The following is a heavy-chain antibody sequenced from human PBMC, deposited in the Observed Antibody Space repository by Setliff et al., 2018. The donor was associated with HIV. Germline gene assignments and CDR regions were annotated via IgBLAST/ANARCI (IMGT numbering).Heavy chain of an antibody. V-gene: IGHV4-59*11. J-gene: IGHJ4*02. D-gene: IGHD1-26*01. CDR3: ARFGGTYSSNYFDF. CDR1: GGSISGHY. CDR2: IFYSGST. Sequence: PSETLSLTCTVSGGSISGHYWSWIRQPPGKGLEWIGNIFYSGSTNNNPSLKSRVSISVDTSKNQFSLKLRSVTAADTAVYYCARFGGTYSSNYFDFWGQGTLVTV.